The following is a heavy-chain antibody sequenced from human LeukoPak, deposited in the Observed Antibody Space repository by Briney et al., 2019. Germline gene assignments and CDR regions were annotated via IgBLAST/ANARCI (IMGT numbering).Heavy chain of an antibody. CDR1: GFTFSSYV. J-gene: IGHJ4*02. CDR3: TTDWEWELPLDY. CDR2: ISYDGSNK. D-gene: IGHD1-26*01. V-gene: IGHV3-30*03. Sequence: GGSLRLSCAASGFTFSSYVMHWVRQAPGKGLEWVAFISYDGSNKYYADSVKGRCTISRDNSKNTVYLQMNSLKTEDTAVYYCTTDWEWELPLDYWGQGTLVTVSS.